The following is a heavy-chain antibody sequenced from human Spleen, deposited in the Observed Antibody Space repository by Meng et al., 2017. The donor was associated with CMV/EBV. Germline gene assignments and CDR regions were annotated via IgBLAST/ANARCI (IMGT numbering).Heavy chain of an antibody. CDR3: ARGAGITRGGHLSY. V-gene: IGHV4-34*01. J-gene: IGHJ4*02. CDR1: GGSFSGYY. CDR2: INHSGST. D-gene: IGHD3-10*01. Sequence: QLQLQQWGAGLLEPSEHLSLTCAVYGGSFSGYYWSWIRQPPGKGLEWIGEINHSGSTNYNPSLKSRVTISVDTSKNQFSLKLSSVTAADTAVYYCARGAGITRGGHLSYWGQGTLVTVSS.